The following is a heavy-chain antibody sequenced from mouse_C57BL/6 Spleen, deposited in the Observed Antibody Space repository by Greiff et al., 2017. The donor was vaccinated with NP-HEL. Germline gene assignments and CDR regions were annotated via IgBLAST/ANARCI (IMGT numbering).Heavy chain of an antibody. CDR1: GFTFSSYG. CDR3: ARQDYGSSYYAMDY. J-gene: IGHJ4*01. V-gene: IGHV5-6*01. Sequence: DVHLVESGGDLVKPGGSLKLSCAASGFTFSSYGMSWVRQTPDKRLEWVATISSGGSYTYYPDSVKGRFTISRDNAKNTLYLQMSSLKSEDTAMYYCARQDYGSSYYAMDYWGQGTSVTVSS. D-gene: IGHD1-1*01. CDR2: ISSGGSYT.